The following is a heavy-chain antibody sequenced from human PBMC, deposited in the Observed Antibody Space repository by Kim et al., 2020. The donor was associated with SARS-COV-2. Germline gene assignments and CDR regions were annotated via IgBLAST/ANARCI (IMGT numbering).Heavy chain of an antibody. Sequence: ASVKVSCKASGYTFTSYGISWVRQAPGQGLEWMGWISAYNGNTNYAQKLQGRVTMTTDTSTSTAYMELRSLRSDDTAVYYCARATVVANGKPLKHQHFDYWGQGTLVTVSS. V-gene: IGHV1-18*04. D-gene: IGHD2-15*01. CDR3: ARATVVANGKPLKHQHFDY. CDR1: GYTFTSYG. J-gene: IGHJ4*02. CDR2: ISAYNGNT.